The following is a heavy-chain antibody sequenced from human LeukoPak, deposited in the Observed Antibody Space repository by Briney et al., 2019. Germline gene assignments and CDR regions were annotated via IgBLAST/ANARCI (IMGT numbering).Heavy chain of an antibody. CDR3: ARSLALTMVRGVMDYYYGMDV. Sequence: GGSLRLSCAASGFTVSSNYMSWVRQAPGKGLEWVSIIYSGGSTYYADSVKGRFTISRDNAKNSLYLQMNSLRAEDTAVYYCARSLALTMVRGVMDYYYGMDVWGQGTTVTVSS. J-gene: IGHJ6*02. D-gene: IGHD3-10*01. V-gene: IGHV3-66*01. CDR2: IYSGGST. CDR1: GFTVSSNY.